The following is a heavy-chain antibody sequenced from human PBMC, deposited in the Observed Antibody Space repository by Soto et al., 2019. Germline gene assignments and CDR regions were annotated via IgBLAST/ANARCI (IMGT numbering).Heavy chain of an antibody. V-gene: IGHV1-18*01. D-gene: IGHD1-26*01. CDR2: INPYNGNT. CDR3: ARDPVGGNWFDP. CDR1: GYTFTSYG. J-gene: IGHJ5*02. Sequence: ASVKVSCKASGYTFTSYGISWVRQAPGQGLEWMGWINPYNGNTNYAQKLQGRVTMTTDTSTSTAYMELRSLRSDDTAVYYCARDPVGGNWFDPWRQGTLVTVSS.